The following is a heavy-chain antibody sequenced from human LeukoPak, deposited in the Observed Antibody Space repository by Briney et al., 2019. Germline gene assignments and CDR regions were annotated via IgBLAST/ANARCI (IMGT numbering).Heavy chain of an antibody. CDR3: ARLPRIGGSYFDY. J-gene: IGHJ4*02. Sequence: SETLSLTCTVSGGSISSGDYYWSWIRQPPGKGLEWIGYIYYSGSTYYNPSLKSRVTISVDTSKNQFSLKLSSVTAADTAVYYCARLPRIGGSYFDYWGQGTLVTVSS. V-gene: IGHV4-30-4*01. CDR2: IYYSGST. CDR1: GGSISSGDYY. D-gene: IGHD1-26*01.